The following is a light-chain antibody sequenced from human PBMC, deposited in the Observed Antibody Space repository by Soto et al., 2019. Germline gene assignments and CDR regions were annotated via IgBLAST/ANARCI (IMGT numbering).Light chain of an antibody. CDR2: DAS. CDR3: QQYGSSPRT. Sequence: EIVLTQSPATLSLSPVERATLSCMASQSVSSYLAWYQQKPGQPPRVLIHDASSRATGIPDRFSGSGSGTDFTLTISRLEPEDFAVYYCQQYGSSPRTFGQGTKVDIK. J-gene: IGKJ1*01. V-gene: IGKV3-20*01. CDR1: QSVSSY.